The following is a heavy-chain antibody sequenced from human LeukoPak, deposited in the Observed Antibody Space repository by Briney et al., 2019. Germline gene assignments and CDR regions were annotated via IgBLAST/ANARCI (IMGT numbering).Heavy chain of an antibody. CDR1: GGSFSGYY. CDR2: INHSGST. J-gene: IGHJ3*02. CDR3: ARGEDFDI. Sequence: TSETLSLTCAVYGGSFSGYYWGWIRQPPGKGLEWIGEINHSGSTNYNPSLKSRVTISIDTSKNQFSLKPSSVTAADTAVYYCARGEDFDIWGQGTMVTVSS. V-gene: IGHV4-34*01.